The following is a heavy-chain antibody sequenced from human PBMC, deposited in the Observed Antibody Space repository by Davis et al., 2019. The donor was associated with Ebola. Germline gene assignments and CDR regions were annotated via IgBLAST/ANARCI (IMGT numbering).Heavy chain of an antibody. V-gene: IGHV3-30*18. CDR2: ISFDATYK. J-gene: IGHJ6*04. D-gene: IGHD6-19*01. CDR1: GFPFSTYG. Sequence: PGGSLRLSCAASGFPFSTYGIHWVRQAPGKGLEWVAIISFDATYKNYADSVKGRFTISRDNSKNTLYLQMNNLRVDDTAVYYCAKGGSGWPSDYSYGMGVWGKGTTVTVSS. CDR3: AKGGSGWPSDYSYGMGV.